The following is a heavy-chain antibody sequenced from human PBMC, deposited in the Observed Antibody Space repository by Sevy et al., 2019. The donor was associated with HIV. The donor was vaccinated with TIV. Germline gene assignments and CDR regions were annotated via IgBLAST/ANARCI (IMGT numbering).Heavy chain of an antibody. CDR3: TTDLNYYARDAFDI. CDR1: GFTFSNAW. D-gene: IGHD3-22*01. V-gene: IGHV3-15*07. Sequence: GGSLRLSCAASGFTFSNAWMNWVRQAPGKGLEWVGRIKSKTDGGTTDYAAPVKGRFTISRDDSKNTLYLQMNSLKTEDTAVYYCTTDLNYYARDAFDIWGQGTMVTVSS. J-gene: IGHJ3*02. CDR2: IKSKTDGGTT.